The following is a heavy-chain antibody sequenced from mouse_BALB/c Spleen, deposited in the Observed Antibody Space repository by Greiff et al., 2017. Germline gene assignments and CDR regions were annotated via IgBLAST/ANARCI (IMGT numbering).Heavy chain of an antibody. CDR2: IYPSDSYT. CDR1: GYTFTSYW. J-gene: IGHJ3*01. V-gene: IGHV1-69*02. Sequence: QVQLQQPGAELVRPGASVKLSCKASGYTFTSYWINWVKQRPGQGLEWIGNIYPSDSYTNYNQKFKDKATLTVDKSSSTAYMQLSSPTSEDSAVYDCTGITTQFAYWGQGTLVTVSA. D-gene: IGHD2-4*01. CDR3: TGITTQFAY.